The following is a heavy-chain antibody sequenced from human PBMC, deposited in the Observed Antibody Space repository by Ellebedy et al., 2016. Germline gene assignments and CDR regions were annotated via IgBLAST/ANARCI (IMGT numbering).Heavy chain of an antibody. D-gene: IGHD6-13*01. Sequence: GESLKISCEAFGFSFSSHGINWVRQSPGKGLEWVSYISSSSSTKYYADSVKGRFTISRDNAKNSLYLQMNSLRDEDTAVYYCARGKSGYSSSWYYYYGMDVWGQGTTVTVSS. CDR2: ISSSSSTK. CDR3: ARGKSGYSSSWYYYYGMDV. V-gene: IGHV3-48*02. J-gene: IGHJ6*02. CDR1: GFSFSSHG.